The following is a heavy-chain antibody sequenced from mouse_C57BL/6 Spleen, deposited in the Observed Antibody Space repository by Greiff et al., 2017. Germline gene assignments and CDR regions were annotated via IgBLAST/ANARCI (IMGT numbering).Heavy chain of an antibody. V-gene: IGHV1-82*01. J-gene: IGHJ3*01. CDR2: IYPGDGDT. Sequence: VKLMDSGPELVKPGASVKISCKASGYAFSSSWMNWVKQRPGKGLEWIGRIYPGDGDTNYNGKFKGKATLTADKSSSTAYMQLSSLTSEDSVVYFCASTGTFAYWGQGTLVTVSA. D-gene: IGHD4-1*02. CDR3: ASTGTFAY. CDR1: GYAFSSSW.